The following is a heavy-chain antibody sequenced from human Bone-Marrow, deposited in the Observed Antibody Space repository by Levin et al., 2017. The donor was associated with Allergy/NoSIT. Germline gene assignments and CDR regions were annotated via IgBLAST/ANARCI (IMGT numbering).Heavy chain of an antibody. CDR1: GYTFTSYN. V-gene: IGHV1-8*01. D-gene: IGHD2-15*01. Sequence: GSLRLSCKTSGYTFTSYNVYWVRQAPGQGLEWMGYINPNSGNTGYAQKFQGRVTVTRNSSITTAYMELSGLRSEDTAMYYCARGDCYSGSCYGPDWFDPWGQGTQVTVSS. J-gene: IGHJ5*02. CDR3: ARGDCYSGSCYGPDWFDP. CDR2: INPNSGNT.